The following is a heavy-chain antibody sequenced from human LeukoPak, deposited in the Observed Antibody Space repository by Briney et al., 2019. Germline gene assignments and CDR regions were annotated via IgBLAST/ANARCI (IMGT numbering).Heavy chain of an antibody. J-gene: IGHJ4*02. CDR1: GYTFTSYG. CDR3: ARTPDGSGYSYGYRYDYFDY. V-gene: IGHV1-18*01. CDR2: ISAYNGNT. D-gene: IGHD5-18*01. Sequence: ASVKVSCKASGYTFTSYGISWVRQAPGQGLEWMGWISAYNGNTNYAQKLQGRVTMTTDTSTSTAYMELRSLRSDDTAVYYCARTPDGSGYSYGYRYDYFDYWGQGTLVTVSS.